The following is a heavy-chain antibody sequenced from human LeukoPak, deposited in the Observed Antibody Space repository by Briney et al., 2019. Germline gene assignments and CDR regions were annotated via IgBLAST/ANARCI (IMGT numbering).Heavy chain of an antibody. CDR3: VRDQRNDILTGYYGYYYYYGMDV. V-gene: IGHV3-7*01. CDR2: IKQDGSEK. Sequence: PGGSLRLSCAAAGFTFSSYWMSWVRQAPGKGLEWVANIKQDGSEKYYVDSVKGRFTISRDNAKNSLYLQMNSLRAEDTAVYYCVRDQRNDILTGYYGYYYYYGMDVWGQGTTVTVPS. J-gene: IGHJ6*02. D-gene: IGHD3-9*01. CDR1: GFTFSSYW.